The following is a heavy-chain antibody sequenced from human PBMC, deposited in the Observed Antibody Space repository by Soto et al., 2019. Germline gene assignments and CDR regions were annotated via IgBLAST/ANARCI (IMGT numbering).Heavy chain of an antibody. D-gene: IGHD2-15*01. CDR3: ARGQVVAAQH. V-gene: IGHV4-30-2*01. J-gene: IGHJ4*02. CDR2: IYHSGST. CDR1: GGSISSGGYS. Sequence: SETLSLTCAVSGGSISSGGYSWSWIRQPRGKGLEWIGYIYHSGSTYYNPSLKSRVTISVDRSKNQFSLKLSPVTAADTAVYYCARGQVVAAQHWGQGTLVTVSS.